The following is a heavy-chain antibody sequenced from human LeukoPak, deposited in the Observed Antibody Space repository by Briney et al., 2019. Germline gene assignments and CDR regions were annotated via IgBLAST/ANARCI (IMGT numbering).Heavy chain of an antibody. Sequence: ASVKVSCKASGYTFTSYDINWVRQATGQGLEWMGWMNPNSGNTGYAQKFQGRVTMTRNTSISTAYMELSSLRSEDTAVYYCAADALDTTGTTMDYYYYYMDVWGKGTTVTVSS. D-gene: IGHD1-1*01. CDR1: GYTFTSYD. J-gene: IGHJ6*03. CDR2: MNPNSGNT. CDR3: AADALDTTGTTMDYYYYYMDV. V-gene: IGHV1-8*01.